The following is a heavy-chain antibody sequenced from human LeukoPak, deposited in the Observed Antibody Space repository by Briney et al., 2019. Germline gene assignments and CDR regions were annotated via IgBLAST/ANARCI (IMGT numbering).Heavy chain of an antibody. CDR1: GFTFSSYA. D-gene: IGHD6-19*01. V-gene: IGHV3-23*01. CDR2: ISGSGGST. Sequence: GGSLRLSCAASGFTFSSYAMSWVRQAPGKGLEWVSAISGSGGSTYYADSVKGRFTISRDNSKNTLYLQMNSLRAEDTAVYYCAEDPSQWLVTIDYWGQGTLVTVSS. CDR3: AEDPSQWLVTIDY. J-gene: IGHJ4*02.